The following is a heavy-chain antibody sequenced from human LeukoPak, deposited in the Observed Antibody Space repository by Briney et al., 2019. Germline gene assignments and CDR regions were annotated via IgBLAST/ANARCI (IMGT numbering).Heavy chain of an antibody. CDR2: ISAYNGNT. J-gene: IGHJ4*02. CDR3: ARVYYGSGSYWGENFYFDY. V-gene: IGHV1-18*01. Sequence: GASVKVSCKASGYTFTSYGISWVRQAPGQGLEWMGWISAYNGNTNYAQKLQGRVTMTTDTSTSTAYMELRSLRAEDTAVYYCARVYYGSGSYWGENFYFDYWGQGTLVTVSS. CDR1: GYTFTSYG. D-gene: IGHD3-10*01.